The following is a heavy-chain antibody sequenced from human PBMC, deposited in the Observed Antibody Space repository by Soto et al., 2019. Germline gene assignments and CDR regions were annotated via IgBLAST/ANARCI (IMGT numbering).Heavy chain of an antibody. J-gene: IGHJ6*02. D-gene: IGHD3-10*01. Sequence: QVHLVQSGAEVRKPGASVKVSCKASGYTFTSYAMHWVRQAPGQRLERMGWINAGNGNTKYSQKFQGRVTITRDTSASTAYMELRSLRFDDTSIYYCVRGGGSNYYGLDVWGQGTTVTVSS. V-gene: IGHV1-3*01. CDR1: GYTFTSYA. CDR3: VRGGGSNYYGLDV. CDR2: INAGNGNT.